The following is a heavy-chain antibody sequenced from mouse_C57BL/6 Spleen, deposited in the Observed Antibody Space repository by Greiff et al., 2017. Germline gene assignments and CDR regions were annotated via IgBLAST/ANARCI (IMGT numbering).Heavy chain of an antibody. CDR2: IWSDGST. CDR1: GFSLTSYG. Sequence: VMLVESGPGLVAPSQSLSITCTVSGFSLTSYGVHWVRQPPGKGLEWLVVIWSDGSTTYNSAPKSRLSISKDNSKSQVFLKMNSLQTDDTAMYYCARHYGNYDAMDYWGQGTSVTVSS. D-gene: IGHD2-1*01. J-gene: IGHJ4*01. V-gene: IGHV2-6-1*01. CDR3: ARHYGNYDAMDY.